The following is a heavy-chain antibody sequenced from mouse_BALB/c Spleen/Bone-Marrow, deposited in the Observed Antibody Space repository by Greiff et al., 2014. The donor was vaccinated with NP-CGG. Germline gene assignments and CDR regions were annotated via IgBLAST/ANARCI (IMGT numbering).Heavy chain of an antibody. CDR1: GYTFTSYV. CDR3: AKGGNYRYDFDY. J-gene: IGHJ2*01. Sequence: QLQESGPELVKPGASVKMSCKASGYTFTSYVMHWVKQKPGQGLEWIGYINPYNDGTKYNEKFKGMATLTSDRSSSTAHMELSSLTSEDSAVYYCAKGGNYRYDFDYWGQGTTLTVSS. CDR2: INPYNDGT. D-gene: IGHD2-14*01. V-gene: IGHV1-14*01.